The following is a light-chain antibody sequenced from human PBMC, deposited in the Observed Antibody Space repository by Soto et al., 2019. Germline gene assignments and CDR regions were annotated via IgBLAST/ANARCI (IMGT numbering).Light chain of an antibody. CDR3: SSFTGSSDV. CDR2: DIT. CDR1: SSDVGNNNY. J-gene: IGLJ1*01. Sequence: QSALTQPASVSGSPGQSITISCTGTSSDVGNNNYVSWYQHNPGRAPKVIICDITHRPSGVSTRSYCSTSGNTATLTISGLDAEDDADYYCSSFTGSSDVFGTGTKLTVL. V-gene: IGLV2-14*03.